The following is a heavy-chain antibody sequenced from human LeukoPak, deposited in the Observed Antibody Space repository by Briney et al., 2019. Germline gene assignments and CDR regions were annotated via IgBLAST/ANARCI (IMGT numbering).Heavy chain of an antibody. V-gene: IGHV3-21*01. D-gene: IGHD6-6*01. Sequence: PGGSLRLSCAASGFTFSNYAMTWVRQAPGKGLEWVSSISSSSSYIYYADSVKGRFTISRDNAKNSLYLQMNSLRAEDTAVYYCARDLGPDSSSPSYGMDVWGQGTTVTVSS. CDR3: ARDLGPDSSSPSYGMDV. CDR2: ISSSSSYI. J-gene: IGHJ6*02. CDR1: GFTFSNYA.